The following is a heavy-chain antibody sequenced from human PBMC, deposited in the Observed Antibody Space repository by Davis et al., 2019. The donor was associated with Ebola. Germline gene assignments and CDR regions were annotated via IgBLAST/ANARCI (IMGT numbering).Heavy chain of an antibody. V-gene: IGHV3-48*02. CDR2: ISSSSSTI. CDR3: ARASTWIQLWFRFDP. CDR1: GFTFSSYS. J-gene: IGHJ5*02. D-gene: IGHD5-18*01. Sequence: PGGSPRLSCAASGFTFSSYSMNWVRQAPGKGLEWVSYISSSSSTIYYADSVKGRFTISRDNAKNSLYLQMNSLRDEDTAVYYCARASTWIQLWFRFDPWGQGTLVTVSS.